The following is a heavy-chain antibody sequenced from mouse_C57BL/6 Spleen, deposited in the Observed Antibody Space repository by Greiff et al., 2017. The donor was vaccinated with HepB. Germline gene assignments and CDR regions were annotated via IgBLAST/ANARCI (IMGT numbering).Heavy chain of an antibody. V-gene: IGHV1-42*01. D-gene: IGHD3-2*02. CDR1: GYSFTGYY. CDR3: ASSESSGDVYAMDD. J-gene: IGHJ4*01. Sequence: EVQLKQSGPELVKPGASVKISCQASGYSFTGYYMNWVKQSPEKGLEWIGEINPSTGGNNYNQKFKARATLTIDKSSSTDYMQFKSLTSEDSAVYDFASSESSGDVYAMDDWGQGTTVTVSS. CDR2: INPSTGGN.